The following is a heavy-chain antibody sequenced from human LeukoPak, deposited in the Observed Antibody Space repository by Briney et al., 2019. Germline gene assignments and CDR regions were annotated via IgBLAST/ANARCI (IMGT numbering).Heavy chain of an antibody. CDR3: ARSDYYNYYYYYGMDV. CDR2: IYYSGST. J-gene: IGHJ6*02. CDR1: GGSISSGGYY. V-gene: IGHV4-61*08. Sequence: ASQTLSLTCTLSGGSISSGGYYWNWIRQPPGKGLEWIGYIYYSGSTNYNPSLKSRVTISVDTSKNQFSLKLSSVTAAGMAVYYWARSDYYNYYYYYGMDVWGQGTTVTVSS. D-gene: IGHD4-17*01.